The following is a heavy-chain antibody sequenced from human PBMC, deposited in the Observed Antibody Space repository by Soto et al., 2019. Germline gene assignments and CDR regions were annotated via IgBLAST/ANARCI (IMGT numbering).Heavy chain of an antibody. V-gene: IGHV4-4*02. CDR3: AREPVEAPAGHYFDL. Sequence: QVQLQESGPGLVKPSGTLSLTCAVSGVSIXXXXXXXXVRQPPGKGLEWIGEIFHSGSTHYNPSFEXRXXXXXXXXKXXXXXXXXXXXGXDTAVYFCAREPVEAPAGHYFDLWGQGTLGTVSS. CDR1: GVSIXXXXX. J-gene: IGHJ4*02. D-gene: IGHD6-13*01. CDR2: IFHSGST.